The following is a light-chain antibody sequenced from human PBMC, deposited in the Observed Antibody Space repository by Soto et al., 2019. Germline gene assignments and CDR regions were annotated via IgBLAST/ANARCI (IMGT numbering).Light chain of an antibody. CDR3: QQYTNWPKT. CDR2: GAS. V-gene: IGKV3D-15*01. Sequence: SQSPGTLSLSKGERATLSCRASQSVSNNYLAWYQQKPGQAPRLLIYGASTRATGIPERFSGSGSGTEFTLTISSLQSEDFAVYYCQQYTNWPKTFGQGTKVDIK. J-gene: IGKJ1*01. CDR1: QSVSNN.